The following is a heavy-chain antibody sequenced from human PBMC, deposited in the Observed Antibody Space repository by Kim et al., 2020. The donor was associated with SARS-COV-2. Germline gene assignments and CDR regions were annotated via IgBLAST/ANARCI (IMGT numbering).Heavy chain of an antibody. CDR1: GGTFSSYA. Sequence: SVKVSCKASGGTFSSYAISWVRQAPGQGLEWMGGIIPIFGTANYAQKFQGRVTITADKSTSTAYMELSSLRSEDTAVYYCARRAWTAMVSDAFDIWGQGTMVTVSS. D-gene: IGHD5-18*01. CDR3: ARRAWTAMVSDAFDI. V-gene: IGHV1-69*06. J-gene: IGHJ3*02. CDR2: IIPIFGTA.